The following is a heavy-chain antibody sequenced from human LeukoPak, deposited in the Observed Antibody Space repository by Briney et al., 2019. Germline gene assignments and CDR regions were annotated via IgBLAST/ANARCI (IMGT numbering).Heavy chain of an antibody. CDR1: GFTFSSYA. CDR2: ISYDGSNK. V-gene: IGHV3-30-3*01. J-gene: IGHJ4*02. Sequence: GGSLRLSCAASGFTFSSYAMHWVRQAPGKGLEWVAVISYDGSNKYYTDSVKGRFTISRDNSKNTLYLQMNSLRAEDTAVYYCARDTLDFYSSGCDYWGQGTLVTVSS. CDR3: ARDTLDFYSSGCDY. D-gene: IGHD6-19*01.